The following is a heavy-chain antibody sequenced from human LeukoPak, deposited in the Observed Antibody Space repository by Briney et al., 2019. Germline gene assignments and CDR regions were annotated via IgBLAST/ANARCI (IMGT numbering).Heavy chain of an antibody. CDR1: GFTVSSNY. V-gene: IGHV3-53*01. CDR3: AREVVGDSSGPSYYYYGMDV. Sequence: SGGSLRLSCAASGFTVSSNYMSWVRQAPGKGLEWVSVIYSGGSTYYADSVKGRFTISRDNSKNTLYLQMNSLRAEDTAVYYCAREVVGDSSGPSYYYYGMDVWGQGTTVAVSS. CDR2: IYSGGST. J-gene: IGHJ6*02. D-gene: IGHD3-22*01.